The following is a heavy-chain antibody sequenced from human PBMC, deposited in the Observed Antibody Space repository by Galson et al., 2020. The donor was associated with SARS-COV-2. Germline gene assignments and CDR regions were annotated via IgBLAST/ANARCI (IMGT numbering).Heavy chain of an antibody. CDR1: GFPFSSYG. Sequence: GESLKISCAASGFPFSSYGMNWVRQAPGKGLEWVSAISGSGASTYYADSVKGRFTISRDNPRNTLYVQMNSLRAEATAVYFCGKVVTFGGVIGRDAFDIWGQGTVVTVSS. V-gene: IGHV3-23*01. D-gene: IGHD3-16*02. CDR2: ISGSGAST. CDR3: GKVVTFGGVIGRDAFDI. J-gene: IGHJ3*02.